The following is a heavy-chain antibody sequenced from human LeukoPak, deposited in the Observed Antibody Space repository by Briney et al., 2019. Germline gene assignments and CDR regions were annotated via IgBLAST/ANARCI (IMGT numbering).Heavy chain of an antibody. D-gene: IGHD6-13*01. CDR1: GGSISSYY. CDR2: IYYSGST. Sequence: SETLSLTCTVSGGSISSYYWSWIRQPPGKGLEWIGYIYYSGSTNYNPSLMSRVTISVDTSKNQFSLKLSTVTAADTAVYYCARLTPSDSSSWYWYFGLWGRGTLVTVSS. CDR3: ARLTPSDSSSWYWYFGL. J-gene: IGHJ2*01. V-gene: IGHV4-59*08.